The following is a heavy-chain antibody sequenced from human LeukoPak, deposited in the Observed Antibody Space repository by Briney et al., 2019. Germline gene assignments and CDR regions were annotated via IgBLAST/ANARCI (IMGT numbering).Heavy chain of an antibody. V-gene: IGHV3-48*01. CDR1: GFTFSSYS. Sequence: GGSLRLSCAAFGFTFSSYSMNWVRQAPGKGLEWVSHITASGTAMFYADSVKGRFTISRDNAKNSLYLQMNSLRVEDTAVYYCASSGSNRFDYWGQGTLVTVSS. CDR3: ASSGSNRFDY. D-gene: IGHD1-26*01. J-gene: IGHJ4*02. CDR2: ITASGTAM.